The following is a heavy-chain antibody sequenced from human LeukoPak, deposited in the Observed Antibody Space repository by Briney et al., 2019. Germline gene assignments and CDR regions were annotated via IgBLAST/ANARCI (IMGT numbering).Heavy chain of an antibody. D-gene: IGHD2-8*02. V-gene: IGHV4-39*01. CDR2: IYFNGNT. CDR1: GGPISSGNHY. CDR3: VRHLTVLYYYIDV. Sequence: PSETLSLTCTVSGGPISSGNHYWGWIRQPPGKVLEWIGTIYFNGNTYSTPSLKSRVTMSVDTSENQFSLKLSSVTAADMAVYYCVRHLTVLYYYIDVWGTGTTVTVSS. J-gene: IGHJ6*03.